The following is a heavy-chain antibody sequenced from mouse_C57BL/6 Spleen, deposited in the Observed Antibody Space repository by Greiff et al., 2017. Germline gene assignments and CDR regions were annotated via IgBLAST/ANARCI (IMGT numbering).Heavy chain of an antibody. J-gene: IGHJ2*01. CDR1: GFNIKDYY. V-gene: IGHV14-1*01. D-gene: IGHD1-1*01. CDR2: IDPEDGDS. CDR3: TTTVAPYYFDY. Sequence: EVQLQQSGAELVRPGASVKLSCTASGFNIKDYYMHWVKQRPEQGLEWIGRIDPEDGDSEYAPKFQGKATMTADTSSNTAYLQLSSLTSEDTAVYYCTTTVAPYYFDYWGQGTTLTVSS.